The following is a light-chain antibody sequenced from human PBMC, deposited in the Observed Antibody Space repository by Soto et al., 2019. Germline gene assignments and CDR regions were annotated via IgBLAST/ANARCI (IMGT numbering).Light chain of an antibody. J-gene: IGKJ1*01. V-gene: IGKV3-15*01. CDR3: QQRSNWPGT. Sequence: EIVMTQSPATLSVSPGERATLSCRASQSVSSNLAWYQQKPGQAPRLLIYGASTRATDIPARFSGSGSGTDFTLTISSLEPEDFAVYYCQQRSNWPGTFGQGTKVDI. CDR2: GAS. CDR1: QSVSSN.